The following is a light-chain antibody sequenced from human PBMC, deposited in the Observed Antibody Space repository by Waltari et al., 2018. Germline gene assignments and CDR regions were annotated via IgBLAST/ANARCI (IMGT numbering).Light chain of an antibody. CDR1: QSVSSY. V-gene: IGKV3-11*01. J-gene: IGKJ3*01. CDR3: QQRSNWLFT. CDR2: DAS. Sequence: EIVLTQSPATLSLSPGERATPSCRASQSVSSYLAWYPQKPGQAPRLLIYDASNRATGIPARFSGSGSGTDFTLTISSLEPEDFAVYYCQQRSNWLFTFGPGTKVDIK.